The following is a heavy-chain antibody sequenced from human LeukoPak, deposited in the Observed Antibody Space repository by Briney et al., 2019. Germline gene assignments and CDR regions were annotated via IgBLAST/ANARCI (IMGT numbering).Heavy chain of an antibody. Sequence: SVKVSCKASGGTFSSYAISWVRQAPGQGLEWMGGIIPIFGTANYAQKFQGRVTITADESTSTAYMELSSLRSEDTAVYYCASERMYNWNDVLQNWFDPWGQGTLVTVSS. J-gene: IGHJ5*02. V-gene: IGHV1-69*13. CDR3: ASERMYNWNDVLQNWFDP. CDR2: IIPIFGTA. D-gene: IGHD1-1*01. CDR1: GGTFSSYA.